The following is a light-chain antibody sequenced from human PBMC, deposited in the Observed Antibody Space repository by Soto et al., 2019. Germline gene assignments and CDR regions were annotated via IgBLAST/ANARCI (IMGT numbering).Light chain of an antibody. CDR2: GVS. Sequence: VMTQSPATLSVSPGEVATLSCRASQSVGSNLAWYQQKPAQAPRLLIYGVSTRATGTPARFSGSGSGTEFTLTIGSLEPEDFAVYYCQQRSNWPLTFGQGTKV. CDR3: QQRSNWPLT. J-gene: IGKJ1*01. V-gene: IGKV3-15*01. CDR1: QSVGSN.